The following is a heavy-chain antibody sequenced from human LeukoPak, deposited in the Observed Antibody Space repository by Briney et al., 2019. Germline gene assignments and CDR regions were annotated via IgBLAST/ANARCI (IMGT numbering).Heavy chain of an antibody. J-gene: IGHJ5*02. CDR2: IYYSGSH. Sequence: PGGSLRLSCAASGFIFSSYAMSWVRPAPGEGREWIGSIYYSGSHYYHPSLKSRVPISVDTSKTQFSLNLNSVTAADTAVYYCARRYSSSPWYPGSWGQGTLVTVSS. V-gene: IGHV4-39*01. D-gene: IGHD6-6*01. CDR3: ARRYSSSPWYPGS. CDR1: GFIFSSYA.